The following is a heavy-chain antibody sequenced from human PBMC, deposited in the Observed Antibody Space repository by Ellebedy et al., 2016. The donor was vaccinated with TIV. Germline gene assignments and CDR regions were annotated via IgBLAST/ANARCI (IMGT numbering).Heavy chain of an antibody. Sequence: SETLSLTCTVSGGSISSYYWSWIRLPPGKGLEWIGYISYSGSSNYNPSLKSRVTISVDTSKNQFSLKLSSVTAADTAVYYCARVDTAMVIHYWGQGTLVTVSS. CDR1: GGSISSYY. CDR3: ARVDTAMVIHY. J-gene: IGHJ4*02. D-gene: IGHD5-18*01. V-gene: IGHV4-59*08. CDR2: ISYSGSS.